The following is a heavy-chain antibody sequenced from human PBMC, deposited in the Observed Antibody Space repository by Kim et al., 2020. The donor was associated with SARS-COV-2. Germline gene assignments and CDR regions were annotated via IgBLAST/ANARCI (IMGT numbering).Heavy chain of an antibody. J-gene: IGHJ4*02. CDR1: GFTFSSYA. V-gene: IGHV3-23*01. D-gene: IGHD6-19*01. CDR2: ISGSGGST. Sequence: GGSLRLSCAASGFTFSSYAMSWVRQAPGKGLEWVSAISGSGGSTYYADSVKGRFTISRDYSTKTLYLRMNSLIAEDTAVYYCAKDGRRDISSGWPAQSRIYWGQGTLVTVSS. CDR3: AKDGRRDISSGWPAQSRIY.